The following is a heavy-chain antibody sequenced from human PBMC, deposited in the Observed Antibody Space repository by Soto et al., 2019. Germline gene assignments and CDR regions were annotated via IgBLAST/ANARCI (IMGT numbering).Heavy chain of an antibody. Sequence: PSETLSLTCTVSGGSVSSGSYYWSWIRQPPGKGLEWIGYIYYSGSTNYNPSLKSRVTISVDTSKNQFSLKLSSVTAADTAVYYCARDEYQNWFDPWGQRTLVTVSS. J-gene: IGHJ5*02. CDR3: ARDEYQNWFDP. V-gene: IGHV4-61*01. CDR1: GGSVSSGSYY. CDR2: IYYSGST. D-gene: IGHD6-6*01.